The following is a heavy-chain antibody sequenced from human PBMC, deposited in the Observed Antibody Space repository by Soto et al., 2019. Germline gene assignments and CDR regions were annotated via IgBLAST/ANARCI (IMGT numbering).Heavy chain of an antibody. D-gene: IGHD4-17*01. V-gene: IGHV3-33*01. CDR2: IWYDGSNK. J-gene: IGHJ6*02. CDR1: GFTFCSYG. CDR3: AREEGYGDYGYGNGMDV. Sequence: QVQLVESGGGVVQPGRSLRLSCAASGFTFCSYGMHWVRQAPGKGLEWVAVIWYDGSNKYYADSVKGRFTISRDNSKNTLYLQMNSLRAEDTAVYYCAREEGYGDYGYGNGMDVWGQGTTVTVSS.